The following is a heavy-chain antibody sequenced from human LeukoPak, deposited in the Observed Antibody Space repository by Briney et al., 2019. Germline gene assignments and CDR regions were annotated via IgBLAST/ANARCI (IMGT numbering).Heavy chain of an antibody. CDR1: GYTFTGYY. CDR2: INPNSGGT. D-gene: IGHD3-22*01. J-gene: IGHJ4*02. CDR3: ARVVPLHYYDSSGLY. V-gene: IGHV1-2*02. Sequence: ASVKVSCKASGYTFTGYYMHWVRQAPGQGLEWMGGINPNSGGTNYAQKFQGRVTMTRDTSISTAYMELSRLRSDDTAVYYCARVVPLHYYDSSGLYWGQGTLVTVSS.